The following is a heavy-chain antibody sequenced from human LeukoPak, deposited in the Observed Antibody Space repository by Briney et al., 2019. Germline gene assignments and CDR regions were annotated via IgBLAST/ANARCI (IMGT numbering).Heavy chain of an antibody. CDR3: ARKRPTGWYFDY. V-gene: IGHV4-31*03. J-gene: IGHJ4*02. Sequence: SETLSLTCTVSGGSISSGVYYWTWIRLHPGKGLEWIGYIYHSGSTSYNPSLKSRVSISVDTSKNQFSLNLSSATAADTAVYYCARKRPTGWYFDYWGQGTLVTVSS. CDR2: IYHSGST. CDR1: GGSISSGVYY. D-gene: IGHD6-19*01.